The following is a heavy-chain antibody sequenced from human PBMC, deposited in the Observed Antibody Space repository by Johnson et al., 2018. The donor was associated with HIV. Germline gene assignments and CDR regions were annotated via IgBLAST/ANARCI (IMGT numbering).Heavy chain of an antibody. J-gene: IGHJ3*02. Sequence: VRQAPGKGLEWVALISYDGSNKYYADSVKGRFTISRDNSKTTLYLQMNSLRAEDTAVYYCASVYCGGDCYAFDIWGQGTKVTVSS. CDR2: ISYDGSNK. CDR3: ASVYCGGDCYAFDI. V-gene: IGHV3-30-3*01. D-gene: IGHD2-21*01.